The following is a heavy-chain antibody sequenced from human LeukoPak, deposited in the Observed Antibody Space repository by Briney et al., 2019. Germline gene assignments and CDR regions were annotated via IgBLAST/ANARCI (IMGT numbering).Heavy chain of an antibody. D-gene: IGHD6-19*01. V-gene: IGHV4-39*01. Sequence: SETLSLTCTVSGGSISSSTYYWGWIRHPPGKGLEWIGSIYYSGSTYSNPSLKSRVTISVDTSKNQFSLKLTSVTAADTAVYSCARQKGGVAGLKYYFDYWGQGTLVTVSS. CDR1: GGSISSSTYY. J-gene: IGHJ4*02. CDR2: IYYSGST. CDR3: ARQKGGVAGLKYYFDY.